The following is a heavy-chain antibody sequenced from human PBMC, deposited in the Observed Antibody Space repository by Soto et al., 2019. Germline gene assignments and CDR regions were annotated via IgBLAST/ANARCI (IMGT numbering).Heavy chain of an antibody. J-gene: IGHJ6*02. CDR3: ARDQELNNYGMDV. D-gene: IGHD1-7*01. CDR2: IWYDGSNK. CDR1: GFTFRNYG. V-gene: IGHV3-33*01. Sequence: QVQLVESGGGVVQPGRSLRLSCAASGFTFRNYGMHWVRQAPGKGLEWVAVIWYDGSNKYNADSVKGRFSISRDNSKNTLYLQMNSVRAEDMAAYYCARDQELNNYGMDVWGQGTTVTVSS.